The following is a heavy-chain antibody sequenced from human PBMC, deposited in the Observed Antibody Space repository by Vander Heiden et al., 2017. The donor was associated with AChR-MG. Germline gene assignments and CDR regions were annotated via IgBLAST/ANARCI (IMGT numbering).Heavy chain of an antibody. D-gene: IGHD6-19*01. J-gene: IGHJ3*02. CDR1: GFTFSSYA. CDR2: ISYDGSNK. V-gene: IGHV3-30-3*01. CDR3: ARDGPLILSGWFSAFDI. Sequence: VQLVESGGGVVQPGRSLRLSCAASGFTFSSYAMHWVRQAPGKGLEWVAVISYDGSNKYYADSVKGRFTISRDNSKNTLYLQMNSLRAEDTAVYYCARDGPLILSGWFSAFDIWGQGTMVTVSS.